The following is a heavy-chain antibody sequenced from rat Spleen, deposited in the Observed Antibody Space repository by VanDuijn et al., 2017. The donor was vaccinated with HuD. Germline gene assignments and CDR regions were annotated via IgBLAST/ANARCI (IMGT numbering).Heavy chain of an antibody. D-gene: IGHD3-8*01. CDR3: ASRHGIFPYYFDY. CDR2: ISYDGSST. Sequence: EVQLVESGGGLVQPGRSLKLSCAASGFTFSNYGMAWVRQAPTKGLEWVATISYDGSSTYYRDSVKGRFTISRDNAKSTLYLQMDSLRSEDTATYYCASRHGIFPYYFDYWGQGVMVTVSS. J-gene: IGHJ2*01. CDR1: GFTFSNYG. V-gene: IGHV5-29*01.